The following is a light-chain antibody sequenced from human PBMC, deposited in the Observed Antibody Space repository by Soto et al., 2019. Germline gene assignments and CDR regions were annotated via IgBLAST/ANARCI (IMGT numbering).Light chain of an antibody. CDR3: SSYTSSSTYV. J-gene: IGLJ1*01. Sequence: QSALPQPASVSGSPGQSITISCTGTSSDVGGYNYVSWYQQHPGKAPRLMIYEVSNRPSGVSNRFSGSKSGNTASLTISGLQAEDEADYYCSSYTSSSTYVFGTGTNVTVL. CDR2: EVS. CDR1: SSDVGGYNY. V-gene: IGLV2-14*01.